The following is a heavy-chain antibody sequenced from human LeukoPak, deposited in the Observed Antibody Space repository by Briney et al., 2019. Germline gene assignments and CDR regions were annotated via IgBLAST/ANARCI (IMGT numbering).Heavy chain of an antibody. Sequence: KSGESLKISCKGSGYSFPNYWIAWVRQMPGEGLEWMGIIYPADSDTRYSPSFQGQATISADKSISTAYLQWSSLKASDTAMYYCARRPGGGYAFDPWGQGTLVTVSS. J-gene: IGHJ5*02. CDR2: IYPADSDT. V-gene: IGHV5-51*01. CDR1: GYSFPNYW. D-gene: IGHD3-16*01. CDR3: ARRPGGGYAFDP.